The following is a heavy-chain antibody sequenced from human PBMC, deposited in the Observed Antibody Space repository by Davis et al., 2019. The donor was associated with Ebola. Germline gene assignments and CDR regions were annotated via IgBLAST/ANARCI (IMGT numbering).Heavy chain of an antibody. J-gene: IGHJ3*02. D-gene: IGHD2-8*01. CDR3: ARGWHTKAFDI. Sequence: SETLSLTCTVSGGSISSHCCSWTWQPPGKGLEWFAYIYSSGSTNYHPSLKSRATIPVDTAKNQFSLKLSSGTAADTALYYCARGWHTKAFDIWGQGTMVTVSS. CDR2: IYSSGST. V-gene: IGHV4-59*11. CDR1: GGSISSHC.